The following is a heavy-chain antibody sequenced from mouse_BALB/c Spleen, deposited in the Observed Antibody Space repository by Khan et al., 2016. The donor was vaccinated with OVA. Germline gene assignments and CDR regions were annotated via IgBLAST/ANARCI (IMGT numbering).Heavy chain of an antibody. Sequence: QVTLKESGPGLVAPSQSLSITCTVSGFTFTNYGVSWVRQPPGKGLEWLGIIWGDGSTNYHSGLISRLSISKEDSKSQVFLKLNSLQIDDTATYYCAKGGTYFGGYFDVWGAGTTVTVSS. CDR1: GFTFTNYG. J-gene: IGHJ1*01. D-gene: IGHD2-10*01. CDR3: AKGGTYFGGYFDV. V-gene: IGHV2-3*01. CDR2: IWGDGST.